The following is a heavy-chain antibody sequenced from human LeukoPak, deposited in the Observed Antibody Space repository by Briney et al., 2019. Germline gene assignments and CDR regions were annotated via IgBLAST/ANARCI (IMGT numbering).Heavy chain of an antibody. CDR2: ITRSSTTI. V-gene: IGHV3-48*01. CDR3: AKDLRHIWFGYFDY. J-gene: IGHJ4*02. CDR1: GFNFSIYS. D-gene: IGHD3-10*01. Sequence: GGSLRLSCAASGFNFSIYSMNWVRQAPGKGLEWVSYITRSSTTIYYADSVKGRFTISRDNAKNSLYLQMNSLRAEDTAVYYCAKDLRHIWFGYFDYWGQGTLVTVSS.